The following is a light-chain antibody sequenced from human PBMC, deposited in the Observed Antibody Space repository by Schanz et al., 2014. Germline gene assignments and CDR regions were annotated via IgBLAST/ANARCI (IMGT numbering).Light chain of an antibody. V-gene: IGLV1-44*01. Sequence: QSVLTQPPSASGTPGQRVTISCSGSSSNIGSNTVNWYQQVPGTAPKLLIYSNNQRPSGVPDRFSGSKSGTSASLAISGLQSEDEADYYCAAWDDSLNGRGVFGGGTKLTVL. CDR2: SNN. CDR1: SSNIGSNT. CDR3: AAWDDSLNGRGV. J-gene: IGLJ3*02.